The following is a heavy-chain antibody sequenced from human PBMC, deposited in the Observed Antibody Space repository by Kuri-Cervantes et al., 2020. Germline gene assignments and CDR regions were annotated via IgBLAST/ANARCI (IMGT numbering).Heavy chain of an antibody. CDR3: AGGYCSGGSCYSAD. CDR2: ISSSSSYI. CDR1: GFTVSSNE. D-gene: IGHD2-15*01. V-gene: IGHV3-21*01. Sequence: GESLKISCAASGFTVSSNEMSWARQAPGKGLEWVSSISSSSSYIYYADSVKGRFTISRDNAKNSLYLQMNSLRAEDTAVYYCAGGYCSGGSCYSADWGQGTLVTVSS. J-gene: IGHJ4*02.